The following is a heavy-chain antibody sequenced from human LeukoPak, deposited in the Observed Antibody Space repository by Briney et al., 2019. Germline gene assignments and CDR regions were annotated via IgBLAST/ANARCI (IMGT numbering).Heavy chain of an antibody. CDR3: AKDFGSTVGDYYYGMDV. J-gene: IGHJ6*02. Sequence: GGSLRLSCAASGFTFSSYGMHWVRQAPGKGLEWVAVISYDGSNKYYADSVKGRFTISRDNSKNTLYLQMSSLRAEDTAVYYCAKDFGSTVGDYYYGMDVWGQGTTVTVSS. D-gene: IGHD1-26*01. V-gene: IGHV3-30*18. CDR1: GFTFSSYG. CDR2: ISYDGSNK.